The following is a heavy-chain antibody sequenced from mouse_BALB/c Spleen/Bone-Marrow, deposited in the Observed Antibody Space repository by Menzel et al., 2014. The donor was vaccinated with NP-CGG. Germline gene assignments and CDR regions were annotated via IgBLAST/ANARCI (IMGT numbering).Heavy chain of an antibody. CDR2: IDPANGNT. CDR3: ASYYYGSSSFTC. J-gene: IGHJ3*01. Sequence: EVQLQQSGAELVKPGASVKLSCTASGFNIKDTYMHWVKQRPEQGLEWIGRIDPANGNTKYDPKFQGKATITADTSSNTAYLQLTSLTSEDTPVYYCASYYYGSSSFTCWSQGTLVTVSA. D-gene: IGHD1-1*01. CDR1: GFNIKDTY. V-gene: IGHV14-3*02.